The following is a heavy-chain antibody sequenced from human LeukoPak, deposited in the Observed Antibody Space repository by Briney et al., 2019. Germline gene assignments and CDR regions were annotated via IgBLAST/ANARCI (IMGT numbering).Heavy chain of an antibody. J-gene: IGHJ1*01. CDR3: AKAPGYSSSWFSRPAEYFQH. Sequence: GGSLRLSCAASGFTFSSYAMSWVRQAPGKGLEWVSAISGRGGSTYYADSVKGRFTISRDNSKNTLYLQMNSLRAEDTAVYYCAKAPGYSSSWFSRPAEYFQHWGQGTLVTVSS. CDR2: ISGRGGST. V-gene: IGHV3-23*01. D-gene: IGHD6-13*01. CDR1: GFTFSSYA.